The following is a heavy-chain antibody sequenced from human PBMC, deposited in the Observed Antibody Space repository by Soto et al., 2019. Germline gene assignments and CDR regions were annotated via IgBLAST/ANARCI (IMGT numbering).Heavy chain of an antibody. CDR2: ISGSGGNT. CDR1: GFSFDTYA. V-gene: IGHV3-23*01. CDR3: AKLGMTTINRDY. J-gene: IGHJ4*02. Sequence: EAQLLESGGGLVQPGGSLRVSCAASGFSFDTYAMSWVRQAPGKGLEWVSTISGSGGNTYYADSVKGRFTTSRDNSKNILYLQMTSLRAEDTAVYYCAKLGMTTINRDYWGQGTQVTVSS. D-gene: IGHD5-12*01.